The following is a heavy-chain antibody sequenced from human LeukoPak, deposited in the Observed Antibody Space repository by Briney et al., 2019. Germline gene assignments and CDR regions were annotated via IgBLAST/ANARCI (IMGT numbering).Heavy chain of an antibody. CDR1: GFTFSDYY. Sequence: KPGGSLTLSCAASGFTFSDYYMNWIRQAPGKGLEWVSYISSSGTTIYYADSVKGRFTISRDNAKNSLYLQMNSLRAEETAVYYCARARAYYYESSLLFDYWGQGTLVTVSS. D-gene: IGHD3-22*01. V-gene: IGHV3-11*04. CDR2: ISSSGTTI. CDR3: ARARAYYYESSLLFDY. J-gene: IGHJ4*02.